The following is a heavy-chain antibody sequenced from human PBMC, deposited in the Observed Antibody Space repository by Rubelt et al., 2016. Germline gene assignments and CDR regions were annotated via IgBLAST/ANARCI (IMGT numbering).Heavy chain of an antibody. CDR1: GFTFSSYA. CDR3: ARGDLIRRERDWYFDL. D-gene: IGHD1-26*01. J-gene: IGHJ2*01. CDR2: ISSSSSTI. Sequence: GGSLRFYCAASGFTFSSYATTWVRQAPGKGLEWVSYISSSSSTIYYADSVKGRFTISRDNAKNSLYLQMNSLRAEDTAVYYCARGDLIRRERDWYFDLWGRGTLVTVSS. V-gene: IGHV3-48*04.